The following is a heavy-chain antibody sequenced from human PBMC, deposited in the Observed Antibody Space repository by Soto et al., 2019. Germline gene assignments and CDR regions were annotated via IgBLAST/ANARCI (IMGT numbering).Heavy chain of an antibody. J-gene: IGHJ3*02. CDR3: ARDATGAFDI. CDR2: IWYDGSNK. Sequence: GGSLRLSCAPSGFTFSSYGMHWARQAPGKGLEWVAVIWYDGSNKVYADSVKGRFTISRDNSKNTLYLQMNSLRAEDTAVYYCARDATGAFDIWGQGTMVTVSS. V-gene: IGHV3-33*01. CDR1: GFTFSSYG.